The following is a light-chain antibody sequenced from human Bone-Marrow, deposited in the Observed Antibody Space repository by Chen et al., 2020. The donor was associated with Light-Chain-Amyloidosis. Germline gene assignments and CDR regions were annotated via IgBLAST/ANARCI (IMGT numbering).Light chain of an antibody. CDR2: GVP. CDR1: PSVSSGS. Sequence: EIVLTQSPDTLSLSPAERATLSCRASPSVSSGSLEWYLQKPGQAPRLLIYGVPTRATGTPDRFSGSGSGTDFTLTVSRLEPEDFAVYYCQQYGNSVFTFGQGTKLEIK. J-gene: IGKJ2*01. V-gene: IGKV3-20*01. CDR3: QQYGNSVFT.